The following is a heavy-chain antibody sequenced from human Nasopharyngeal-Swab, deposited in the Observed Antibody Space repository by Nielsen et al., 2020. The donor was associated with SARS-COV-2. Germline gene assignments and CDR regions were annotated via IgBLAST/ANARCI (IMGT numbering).Heavy chain of an antibody. V-gene: IGHV5-51*01. Sequence: GESLKISCMASGYSFVNHWIGWVRQKSGKGLEWMGMVYPGNSGVAYSPSFQGQITISADKSLNTAYLQWTSLRASDTAVYYCARRAARDGYNYEVDPWGQGTLVTVSS. D-gene: IGHD5-24*01. CDR2: VYPGNSGV. CDR3: ARRAARDGYNYEVDP. CDR1: GYSFVNHW. J-gene: IGHJ5*02.